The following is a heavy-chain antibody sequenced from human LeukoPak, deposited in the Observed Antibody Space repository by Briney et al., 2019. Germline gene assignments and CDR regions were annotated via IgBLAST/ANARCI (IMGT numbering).Heavy chain of an antibody. D-gene: IGHD6-19*01. J-gene: IGHJ4*02. CDR3: VRVGSVAGSDYLDY. CDR2: YKNKTTYYPK. V-gene: IGHV3-72*01. CDR1: GFTLSDHF. Sequence: GGSLRLSCVVWGFTLSDHFLVWVREAPGKGREWVGRYKNKTTYYPKEYAASLKGRFTISRDDLKHSLYLQMNSLKTEDTAVYYCVRVGSVAGSDYLDYWGQGTLVTVSS.